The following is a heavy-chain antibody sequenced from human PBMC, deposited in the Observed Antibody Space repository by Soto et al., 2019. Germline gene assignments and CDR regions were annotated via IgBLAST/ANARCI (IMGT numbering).Heavy chain of an antibody. V-gene: IGHV1-18*01. Sequence: QLLQSGGEVRKPGASVKVSCKASGYTFTNFGFSWVRQAPGQGLEWMGWISGHDGNTNYAQKFEARVTLPTDTSTSTAYMEMWSLRSDDTAVYYCARVWGDGGNTRGMGFDYWGQGTLVTVSS. CDR1: GYTFTNFG. D-gene: IGHD1-7*01. CDR3: ARVWGDGGNTRGMGFDY. J-gene: IGHJ4*02. CDR2: ISGHDGNT.